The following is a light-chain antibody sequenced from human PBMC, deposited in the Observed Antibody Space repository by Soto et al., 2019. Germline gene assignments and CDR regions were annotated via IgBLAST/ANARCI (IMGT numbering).Light chain of an antibody. CDR2: GAS. V-gene: IGKV3-20*01. CDR3: QQYGSSPWT. CDR1: QSVTSSF. Sequence: EIVLTQSPGTLSLSLGERATLSCRASQSVTSSFLAWYQQKPGQAPRLLLYGASSRATGIPDRFSGSGSGTDFTLTISRLESEDFAVYYCQQYGSSPWTFGQGTKVEIK. J-gene: IGKJ1*01.